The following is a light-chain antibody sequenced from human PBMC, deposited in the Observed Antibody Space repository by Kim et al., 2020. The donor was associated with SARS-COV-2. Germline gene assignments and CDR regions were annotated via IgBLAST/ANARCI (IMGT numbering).Light chain of an antibody. CDR2: DAS. CDR1: QSVSSY. Sequence: PGERATLSCRASQSVSSYLAWYQQKPGQAPRLLIYDASNRATGIPARFSGSGSGTDFTLTISSLEPEDFAVYYCQQRSDWPPITFGQGTRLE. J-gene: IGKJ5*01. V-gene: IGKV3-11*01. CDR3: QQRSDWPPIT.